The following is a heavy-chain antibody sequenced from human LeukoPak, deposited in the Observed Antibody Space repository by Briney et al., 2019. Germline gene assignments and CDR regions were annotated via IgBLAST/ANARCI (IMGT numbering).Heavy chain of an antibody. V-gene: IGHV4-59*01. D-gene: IGHD6-19*01. CDR2: IYYSGST. CDR3: ARDIGGWYDGVFDI. J-gene: IGHJ3*02. Sequence: PSETLSPTCTVSGGSISSYYWSWIRQPPGKGLEWIGYIYYSGSTNYNPSLKSRVTISVDTSKNQFSLKLSSVTAADTAVYYCARDIGGWYDGVFDIWGQGTMVTVSS. CDR1: GGSISSYY.